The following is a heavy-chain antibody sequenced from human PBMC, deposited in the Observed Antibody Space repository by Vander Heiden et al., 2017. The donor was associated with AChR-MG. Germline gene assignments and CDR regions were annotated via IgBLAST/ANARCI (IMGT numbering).Heavy chain of an antibody. CDR1: GFTFRSYA. V-gene: IGHV3-23*01. Sequence: EVQLLESGGGLVQPGGSLRLSCAASGFTFRSYAMSWVRQAPGKGLEWVSAISGSGGSTYYADSVKGRFTISRDNSKNTLYLQMNSMRAEDTAVYYCAKGRCSVPPLEGGYWGQGTLVTVSS. CDR3: AKGRCSVPPLEGGY. D-gene: IGHD2-15*01. J-gene: IGHJ4*02. CDR2: ISGSGGST.